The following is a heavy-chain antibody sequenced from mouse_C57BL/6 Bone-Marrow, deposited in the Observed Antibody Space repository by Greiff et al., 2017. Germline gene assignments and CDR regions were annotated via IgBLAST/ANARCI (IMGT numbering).Heavy chain of an antibody. CDR1: GFTFSSYT. CDR2: ISGGGGNT. Sequence: EVQGVESGGGLVKPGGSLKLSCAASGFTFSSYTMSWVRQTPEKRLEWVATISGGGGNTYYPDSVKGRFTISRDNAKNTLYLQMSCLRSEDTALYYCARHLLGSMDYWGQGTSVTVSS. D-gene: IGHD2-1*01. J-gene: IGHJ4*01. V-gene: IGHV5-9*01. CDR3: ARHLLGSMDY.